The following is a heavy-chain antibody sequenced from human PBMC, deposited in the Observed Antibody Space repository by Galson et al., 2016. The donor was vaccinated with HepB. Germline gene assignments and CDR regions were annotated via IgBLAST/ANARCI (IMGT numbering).Heavy chain of an antibody. V-gene: IGHV4-39*07. J-gene: IGHJ4*02. CDR1: GGSISSTTYS. D-gene: IGHD1-7*01. CDR2: VSYSGST. Sequence: SETLSLTCTVSGGSISSTTYSWGWIRQPPGKGLQWIGSVSYSGSTNYSPSLKSRVTMSADTSKNVFSLKLSSVTAADTAVYYCATQTWNYGRIDYWSQGTLVTVSS. CDR3: ATQTWNYGRIDY.